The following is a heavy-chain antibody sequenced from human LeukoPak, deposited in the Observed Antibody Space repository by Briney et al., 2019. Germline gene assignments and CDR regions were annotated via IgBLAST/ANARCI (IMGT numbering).Heavy chain of an antibody. D-gene: IGHD4-17*01. CDR1: GYSFTSYW. CDR3: ARREGYGEFDY. Sequence: GASLQISCKGSGYSFTSYWIGWVRQLPGKGLEWMGIIYPGDSDTRYSPSFQGQVTISADKSINTAYLQWSSLKASDTAIYYCARREGYGEFDYWGQGTLVTVSS. J-gene: IGHJ4*02. CDR2: IYPGDSDT. V-gene: IGHV5-51*01.